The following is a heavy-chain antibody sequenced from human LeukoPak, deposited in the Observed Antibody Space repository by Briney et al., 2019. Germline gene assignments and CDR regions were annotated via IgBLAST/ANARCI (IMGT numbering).Heavy chain of an antibody. V-gene: IGHV4-39*01. D-gene: IGHD5-12*01. CDR3: ARHGYETYYYYYYYMDV. Sequence: KPSETLSLTCTVSGDSISSSSYYWGWIRQPPGKGLEWIGSIYYSGSTYYNPSLKSRVTISVDTSKNQFSLKLSSVTAADTAVYYCARHGYETYYYYYYYMDVWGKGTTVTVSS. CDR1: GDSISSSSYY. J-gene: IGHJ6*03. CDR2: IYYSGST.